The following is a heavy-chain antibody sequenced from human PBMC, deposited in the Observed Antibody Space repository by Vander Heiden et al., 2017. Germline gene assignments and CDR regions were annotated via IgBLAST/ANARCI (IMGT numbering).Heavy chain of an antibody. V-gene: IGHV3-53*01. J-gene: IGHJ4*02. D-gene: IGHD5-18*01. CDR3: ARGHPRGYSYGPVDY. CDR1: GFTVSSTY. Sequence: EVQLVESGGGLIQPGGSLRLSCAASGFTVSSTYMSWVRQAPGKGLEWVSVIYSGGSTYYADSVKGRFTISRDNSKNTLYLQMNSLRAEDTAVYYCARGHPRGYSYGPVDYWGQGTLVTVSS. CDR2: IYSGGST.